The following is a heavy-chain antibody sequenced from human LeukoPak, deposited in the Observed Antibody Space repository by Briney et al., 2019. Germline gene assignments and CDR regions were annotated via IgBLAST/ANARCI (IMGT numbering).Heavy chain of an antibody. CDR3: ARDIVGAAGTYYYYMDV. J-gene: IGHJ6*03. CDR1: GGTFSSYA. V-gene: IGHV1-69*06. Sequence: ASVKVSCKASGGTFSSYAISWVRQAPGQGLEWMGGIIPIFGTANYAQKFQGRVTITGDKSTSTAYMELSSLRSEDTAVYYCARDIVGAAGTYYYYMDVWGKGTTVTVSS. D-gene: IGHD6-13*01. CDR2: IIPIFGTA.